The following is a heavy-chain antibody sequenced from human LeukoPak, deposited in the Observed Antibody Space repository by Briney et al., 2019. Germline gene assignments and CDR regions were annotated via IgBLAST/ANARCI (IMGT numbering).Heavy chain of an antibody. Sequence: GGSLRLSCAASGFTFSSYAMHWVRQAPGKGLEWVAVISYDGSNKYYADSVKGRFTISRDNSKNTLYLQMNSLRAEDTAVYYCAREKTATYHLASWGQGTLVTVSS. V-gene: IGHV3-30*04. D-gene: IGHD2-21*02. J-gene: IGHJ4*02. CDR2: ISYDGSNK. CDR1: GFTFSSYA. CDR3: AREKTATYHLAS.